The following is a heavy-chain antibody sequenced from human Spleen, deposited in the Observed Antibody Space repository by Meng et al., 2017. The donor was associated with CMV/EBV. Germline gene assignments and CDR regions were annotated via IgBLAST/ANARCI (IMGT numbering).Heavy chain of an antibody. D-gene: IGHD1-1*01. J-gene: IGHJ4*02. Sequence: CAVYGGSFNAYYWNWIRQLPGKGLQWIGEINHSGSTNNNPSLKSRVTISVDTSKNQFSLRVSSVTAADTAVYYCARGRGLTTTHYFDYLGQGTLVTVSS. CDR3: ARGRGLTTTHYFDY. CDR2: INHSGST. V-gene: IGHV4-34*01. CDR1: GGSFNAYY.